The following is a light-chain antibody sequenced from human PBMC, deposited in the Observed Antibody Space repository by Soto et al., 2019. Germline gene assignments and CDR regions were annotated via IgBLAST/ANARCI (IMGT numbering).Light chain of an antibody. Sequence: DIMMTESPGAGAVCLCERAPIHCKSSQSVLYSSNNKNYLAWYQQKPGQPPKLLIYWASTRESGVPDRFSSSRSGTDFTLPTSSLQAADVAVYYCHQYYSAPLTFGGGTKVDIK. CDR1: QSVLYSSNNKNY. CDR2: WAS. J-gene: IGKJ4*01. CDR3: HQYYSAPLT. V-gene: IGKV4-1*01.